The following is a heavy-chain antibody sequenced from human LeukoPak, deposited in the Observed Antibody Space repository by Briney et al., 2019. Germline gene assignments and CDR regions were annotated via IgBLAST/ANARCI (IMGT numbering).Heavy chain of an antibody. CDR1: GFTFSSYS. CDR3: ARDGNTIFGVVYEYNWFDP. D-gene: IGHD3-3*01. Sequence: GGSLRLSRAASGFTFSSYSMNWVRQAPGKGLEWVSYISSSSSYIYYADSVKGRFTISRDNAKNSLYLQMNSLRAEDTAVYYCARDGNTIFGVVYEYNWFDPWGQGTLVTVSS. J-gene: IGHJ5*02. CDR2: ISSSSSYI. V-gene: IGHV3-21*01.